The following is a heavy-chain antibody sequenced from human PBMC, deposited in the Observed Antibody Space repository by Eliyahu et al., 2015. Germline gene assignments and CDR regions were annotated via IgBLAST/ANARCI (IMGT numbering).Heavy chain of an antibody. CDR2: IYHSGST. Sequence: IYHSGSTYYNPSLKSRVTISVDTSKNQFSLKLSSVTAADTAVYYCARQWGYYFDYWGQGTLVTVSS. V-gene: IGHV4-38-2*01. CDR3: ARQWGYYFDY. J-gene: IGHJ4*02. D-gene: IGHD3-16*01.